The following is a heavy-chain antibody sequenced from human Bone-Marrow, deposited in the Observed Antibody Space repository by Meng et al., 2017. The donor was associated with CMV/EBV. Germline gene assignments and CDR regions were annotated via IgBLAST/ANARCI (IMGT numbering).Heavy chain of an antibody. CDR2: IYYGGSI. J-gene: IGHJ4*02. Sequence: GSLRLSCTVSGGSISGSYWSWVRQPPGKGLEWIGYIYYGGSIDYNPSLKSRVTISVETSKKHFSLKLKSVTAADTAVYYCARGVPYADSPGGYFDYWGQGRLVTVSS. CDR3: ARGVPYADSPGGYFDY. CDR1: GGSISGSY. D-gene: IGHD2-2*01. V-gene: IGHV4-59*01.